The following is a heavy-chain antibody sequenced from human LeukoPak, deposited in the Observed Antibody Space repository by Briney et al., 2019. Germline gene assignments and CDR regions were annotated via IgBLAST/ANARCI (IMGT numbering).Heavy chain of an antibody. Sequence: GGSLRLSCAASGFMFDDYGMSWVRQAPGKGLEWVSGINWNGGRTGYADSVKGRFTISRDNAKNTLSLQMKSLRDEDTAVYYCARVDGGGWVDYWGQGNLVTVSS. D-gene: IGHD6-19*01. CDR1: GFMFDDYG. CDR3: ARVDGGGWVDY. V-gene: IGHV3-20*04. J-gene: IGHJ4*02. CDR2: INWNGGRT.